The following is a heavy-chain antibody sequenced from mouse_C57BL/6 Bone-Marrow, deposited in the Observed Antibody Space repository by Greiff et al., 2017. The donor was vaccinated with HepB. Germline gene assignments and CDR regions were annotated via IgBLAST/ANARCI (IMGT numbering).Heavy chain of an antibody. Sequence: QVQLQQPGAELVKPGASVKMSCKASGYTFTSYWITWVKQRPGQGLEWIGDIYPGSGSTNYNEKFKSKATLTVDTSSSTAYMQLSSLTSEDAAVYYCASVYYDYEDIDYWGQGTTLTVSS. J-gene: IGHJ2*01. D-gene: IGHD2-4*01. CDR3: ASVYYDYEDIDY. CDR1: GYTFTSYW. V-gene: IGHV1-55*01. CDR2: IYPGSGST.